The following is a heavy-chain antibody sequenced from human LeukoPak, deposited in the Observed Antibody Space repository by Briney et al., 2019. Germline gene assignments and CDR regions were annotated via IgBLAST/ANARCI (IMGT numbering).Heavy chain of an antibody. CDR1: GFTFSSYA. Sequence: PGGSLRLSCAASGFTFSSYAMHWVRQAPGKGLEWVAFIRYDGSNKYYADSVKGRFTISRDNSKNTLYLQMNSLRAEDTAVYYCAKDGTSYYYIYYWGQGTLVTVSS. D-gene: IGHD2/OR15-2a*01. V-gene: IGHV3-30*02. CDR2: IRYDGSNK. J-gene: IGHJ4*02. CDR3: AKDGTSYYYIYY.